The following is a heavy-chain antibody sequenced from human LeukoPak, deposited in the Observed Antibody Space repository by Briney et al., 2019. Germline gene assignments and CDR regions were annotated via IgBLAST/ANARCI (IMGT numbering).Heavy chain of an antibody. D-gene: IGHD1-1*01. CDR3: AGNAHMDAFDI. Sequence: SQTLSLTCTVSGGSISSGDYYWSWIRQPPGKGLEWIGYIYYSGSTYYNPSLKSRVTISVDTSKNQFSLKLSSVTAADTAVCYCAGNAHMDAFDIWGQGTMVTVSS. V-gene: IGHV4-30-4*08. CDR1: GGSISSGDYY. CDR2: IYYSGST. J-gene: IGHJ3*02.